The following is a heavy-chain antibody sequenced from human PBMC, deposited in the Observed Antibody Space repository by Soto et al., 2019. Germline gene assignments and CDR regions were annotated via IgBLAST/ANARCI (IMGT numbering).Heavy chain of an antibody. CDR3: ARRIAGQQREIDY. Sequence: QVPLVQSGAEVKKPGASVKVSCKASGYTFTNYDINWVRQATGQGLEWMGWMNPNSGNTGYAQKFQGRVTMTRDTSISTAYMELSTLRSEDTAVYYCARRIAGQQREIDYWGQGTLVTVSP. J-gene: IGHJ4*02. V-gene: IGHV1-8*01. CDR2: MNPNSGNT. CDR1: GYTFTNYD. D-gene: IGHD6-13*01.